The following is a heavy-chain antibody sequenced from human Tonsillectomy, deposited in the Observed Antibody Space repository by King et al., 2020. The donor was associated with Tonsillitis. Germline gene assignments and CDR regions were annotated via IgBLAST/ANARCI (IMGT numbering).Heavy chain of an antibody. D-gene: IGHD6-19*01. CDR1: GFTFSSYA. J-gene: IGHJ4*02. CDR2: ISYDGSNK. V-gene: IGHV3-30*04. CDR3: ARDLTEQWLVLDN. Sequence: VQLVESGGGVVQPGRSLRLSCAASGFTFSSYAMHWVRQAPGKGLEWVAVISYDGSNKYYADSVKGRFTISRDNSKNTLYLQMNSLRAEDTAVYYCARDLTEQWLVLDNWGQGPLVTVSS.